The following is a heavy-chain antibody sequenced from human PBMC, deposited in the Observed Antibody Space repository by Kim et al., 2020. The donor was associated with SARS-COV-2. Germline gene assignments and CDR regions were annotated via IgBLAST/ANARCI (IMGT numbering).Heavy chain of an antibody. CDR3: SRETSWGFDF. D-gene: IGHD2-2*01. J-gene: IGHJ4*02. Sequence: SETLSLTCTVSGGSISGYYCSWIRQFAGKGLEWLGRIYTSGTTNYNSYLGSRVTMSVDMSKKQFYLNVTSMTAADTAVYYCSRETSWGFDFCGQGTLVTV. V-gene: IGHV4-4*07. CDR1: GGSISGYY. CDR2: IYTSGTT.